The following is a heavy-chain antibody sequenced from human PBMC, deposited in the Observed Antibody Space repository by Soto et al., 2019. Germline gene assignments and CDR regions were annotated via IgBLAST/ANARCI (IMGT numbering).Heavy chain of an antibody. CDR3: ARSPQPTRGIHWYFDL. D-gene: IGHD1-26*01. Sequence: QVQLVESGGGVVQPGRSLGISCAASGFTFNTYGMHWVRQAPGKGLEWVAAISYDGINKYYVDSVKGRFTISRDNSKNTLYVQMNSLRAEDTVLYYCARSPQPTRGIHWYFDLWGRGILVTVSS. CDR1: GFTFNTYG. CDR2: ISYDGINK. V-gene: IGHV3-30*03. J-gene: IGHJ2*01.